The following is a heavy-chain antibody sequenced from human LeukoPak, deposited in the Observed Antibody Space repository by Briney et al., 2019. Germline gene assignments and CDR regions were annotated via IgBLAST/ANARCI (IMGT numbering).Heavy chain of an antibody. V-gene: IGHV1-2*02. J-gene: IGHJ5*02. Sequence: ASVKVSCKASGYTFTSYYMHWVRQAPGQGLEWMGWINPNSGGTNYAQKFQGRVTMTRDTSISTAYMELSRLRSDDTAVYYCAITGTTGTTWFDPWGQGTLVTVSS. CDR1: GYTFTSYY. CDR2: INPNSGGT. CDR3: AITGTTGTTWFDP. D-gene: IGHD1-1*01.